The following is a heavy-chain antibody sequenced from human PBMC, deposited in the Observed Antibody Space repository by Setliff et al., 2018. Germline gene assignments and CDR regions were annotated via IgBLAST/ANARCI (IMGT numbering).Heavy chain of an antibody. Sequence: GESLKISCKGSGYSFTSYWIGWVRQVPGKGLEWMGIIYPGDSDTRYSPSFQGQVTISADKSISTAYLQWSSLKASDTAMYYCARQARGYYYDSSGYYRASPGYYYMDVWGKGTTVTVSS. J-gene: IGHJ6*03. CDR2: IYPGDSDT. D-gene: IGHD3-22*01. V-gene: IGHV5-51*01. CDR1: GYSFTSYW. CDR3: ARQARGYYYDSSGYYRASPGYYYMDV.